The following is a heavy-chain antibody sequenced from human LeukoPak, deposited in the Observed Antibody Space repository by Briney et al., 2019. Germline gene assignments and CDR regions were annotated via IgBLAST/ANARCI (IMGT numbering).Heavy chain of an antibody. CDR2: IYYTGNT. CDR1: GGSISNYY. V-gene: IGHV4-59*12. CDR3: ARDASDWFDP. Sequence: PSETLSLTCTVSGGSISNYYWNWIRQPPGKGLEWIGYIYYTGNTNYNPSLKSRVTISVDTSKNQFSLKLSSVTAADTAVYYCARDASDWFDPWGQGTLVTVSS. J-gene: IGHJ5*02.